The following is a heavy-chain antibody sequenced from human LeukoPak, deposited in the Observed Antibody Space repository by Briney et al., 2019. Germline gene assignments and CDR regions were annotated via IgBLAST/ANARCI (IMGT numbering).Heavy chain of an antibody. V-gene: IGHV1-2*04. J-gene: IGHJ4*02. CDR2: INPNSGGT. CDR1: GYTFTGYY. Sequence: GASVKVSCKASGYTFTGYYMHWVRQTPGQGLEWMGWINPNSGGTNYAQKFQGWVTMTRDTSISTDYMELSRLRSDDTAVYYCAREDYYDSSGYYYEPSGFDYWGQGTLVTVSS. D-gene: IGHD3-22*01. CDR3: AREDYYDSSGYYYEPSGFDY.